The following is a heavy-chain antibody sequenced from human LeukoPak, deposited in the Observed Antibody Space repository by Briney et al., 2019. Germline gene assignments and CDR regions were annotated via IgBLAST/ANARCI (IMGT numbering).Heavy chain of an antibody. CDR2: IYAGDNT. V-gene: IGHV3-66*01. D-gene: IGHD6-13*01. CDR1: GFTFSSYA. J-gene: IGHJ4*02. CDR3: AREVYSSTWFDL. Sequence: PGGSLRLSCAASGFTFSSYAMSWVRQAPGKGLEWVSVIYAGDNTYYADSVKERFTISRDNSRNTLYLQMNSLRGDDTAVYYCAREVYSSTWFDLWGQGTLVTVSS.